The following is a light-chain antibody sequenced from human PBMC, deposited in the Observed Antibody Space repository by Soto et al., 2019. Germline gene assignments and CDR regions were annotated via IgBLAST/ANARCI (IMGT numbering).Light chain of an antibody. CDR3: QQYGSYPT. V-gene: IGKV3-20*01. CDR1: QSVSSSY. J-gene: IGKJ1*01. CDR2: DVS. Sequence: EIVLTQSPGTLSLSPGERATLSCRSSQSVSSSYLAWYQQKPGQAPRLLIYDVSSRATGIPDRFSGSGCGTGFTLTISRLEPEDFAVYYCQQYGSYPTFGQGTKVEI.